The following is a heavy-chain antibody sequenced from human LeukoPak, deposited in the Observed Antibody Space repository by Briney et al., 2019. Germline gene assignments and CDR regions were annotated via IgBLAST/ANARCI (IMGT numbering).Heavy chain of an antibody. CDR1: GGSISSGGYY. CDR2: IYYSGST. D-gene: IGHD4-17*01. V-gene: IGHV4-31*03. Sequence: SETLSLTCTVSGGSISSGGYYWSWIRQHPGKGLEWIVYIYYSGSTYYNPSLKSRVTISVDTSKNQFSLKLSSVTAADTAVYYCARGDTVTTRGYYFDYWGQGTLVTVSS. J-gene: IGHJ4*02. CDR3: ARGDTVTTRGYYFDY.